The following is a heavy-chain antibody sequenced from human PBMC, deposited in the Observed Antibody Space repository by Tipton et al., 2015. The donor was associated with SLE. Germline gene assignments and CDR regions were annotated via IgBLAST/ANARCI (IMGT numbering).Heavy chain of an antibody. J-gene: IGHJ4*02. CDR1: GGSIGYYY. V-gene: IGHV4-59*01. CDR2: VFYSGST. Sequence: TLSLTCSVSGGSIGYYYWNWIRQPPGKGLEWIGYVFYSGSTTYNPSFRGRVTMSVDTSKIQFSLRLNSVTAADTAVYYCARGWDYDFWSGYADYWGQGTLVTVSS. CDR3: ARGWDYDFWSGYADY. D-gene: IGHD3-3*01.